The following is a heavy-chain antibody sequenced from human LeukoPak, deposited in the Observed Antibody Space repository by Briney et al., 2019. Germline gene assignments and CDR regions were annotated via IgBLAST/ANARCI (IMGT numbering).Heavy chain of an antibody. Sequence: GGSLRLSCAASGFTFSTYTMNWVRQAPGKGLEWVSSISSRSDYIYYADSLQGRFTISRDNAKNSLYLHITTLRGEDTAVYYRARGGSYRHFDYWGQGILVTVSS. D-gene: IGHD1-26*01. CDR2: ISSRSDYI. CDR3: ARGGSYRHFDY. J-gene: IGHJ4*02. V-gene: IGHV3-21*01. CDR1: GFTFSTYT.